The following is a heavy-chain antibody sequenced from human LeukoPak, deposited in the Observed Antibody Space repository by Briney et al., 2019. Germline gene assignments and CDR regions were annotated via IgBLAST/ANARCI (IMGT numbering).Heavy chain of an antibody. CDR3: ARGGYYGSGNDFRFDP. J-gene: IGHJ5*02. V-gene: IGHV4-61*08. CDR2: IYYSGST. Sequence: SETLSLTCTVSGDSISSGDYYWSWIRQPPGKGLEWIGYIYYSGSTNYKPSLKSRVTISVDTSKNQFSLKLSSVTAADTAVYYCARGGYYGSGNDFRFDPWGQGTLVTVSS. CDR1: GDSISSGDYY. D-gene: IGHD3-10*01.